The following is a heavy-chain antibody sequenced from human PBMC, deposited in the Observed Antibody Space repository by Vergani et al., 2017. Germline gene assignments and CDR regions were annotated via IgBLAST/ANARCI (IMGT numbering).Heavy chain of an antibody. CDR3: ARLYGRDSSGSKYFDY. V-gene: IGHV5-51*01. Sequence: EVQLVQSGAEVKKPGESLKISCQLSGYSFTNYWIGCVRQMPGKGLEWMGLIHPADSDTRYSPSFQGQVTISVDKSISTAYLQRSSRRASDSAMYYCARLYGRDSSGSKYFDYWGQGTLVTVSS. CDR1: GYSFTNYW. CDR2: IHPADSDT. D-gene: IGHD3-22*01. J-gene: IGHJ4*02.